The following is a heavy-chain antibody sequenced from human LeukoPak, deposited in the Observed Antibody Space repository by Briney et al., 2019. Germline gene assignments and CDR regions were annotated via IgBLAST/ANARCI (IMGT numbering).Heavy chain of an antibody. CDR1: GFIFSSYW. CDR3: ARDSSPIDFWSGYAY. V-gene: IGHV3-7*01. Sequence: SGGSLRLSCAASGFIFSSYWMSWVRQVPGKGLEWVANIKQDGSEKYYVDSVKGRFTISRDNAKNSLYLQMNSLRAGDTAVYYCARDSSPIDFWSGYAYWGQGTLVNVSS. CDR2: IKQDGSEK. D-gene: IGHD3-3*01. J-gene: IGHJ4*02.